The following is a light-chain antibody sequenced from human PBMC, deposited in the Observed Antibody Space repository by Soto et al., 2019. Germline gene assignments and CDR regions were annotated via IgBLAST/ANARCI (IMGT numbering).Light chain of an antibody. V-gene: IGKV1-6*01. CDR1: QGITSD. CDR2: AAS. Sequence: AIQMTQSPSSLSASVGDRVTITCRASQGITSDLGWYQQKPGKAPKLLIYAASTLHSGVPSRFSGSGSGTDFTLTISSLQPEDFATYYCLQDYNYPWTFGQGTKVDIK. CDR3: LQDYNYPWT. J-gene: IGKJ1*01.